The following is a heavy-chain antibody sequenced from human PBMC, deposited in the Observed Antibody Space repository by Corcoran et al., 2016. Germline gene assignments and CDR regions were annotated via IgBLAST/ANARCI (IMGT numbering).Heavy chain of an antibody. D-gene: IGHD3-22*01. CDR1: GFTFSSYS. Sequence: EVQLVESGGGLVKPGGSLRLSCAASGFTFSSYSMNWVRQAPGKGLEWVSSISSSSSYIYYVDSVKGRFTISRDNAKNSLYLKMNSLRAEETAVYYCARFSYYCDSSGYYPVDYWGQGTLVTVSS. CDR2: ISSSSSYI. CDR3: ARFSYYCDSSGYYPVDY. V-gene: IGHV3-21*01. J-gene: IGHJ4*02.